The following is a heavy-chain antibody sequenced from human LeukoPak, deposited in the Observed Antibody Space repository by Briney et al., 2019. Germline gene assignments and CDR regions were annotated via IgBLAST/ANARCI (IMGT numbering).Heavy chain of an antibody. CDR3: ARPYYSNYYYYGMDV. D-gene: IGHD4-11*01. CDR1: GFTFSSNG. J-gene: IGHJ6*02. Sequence: GRSLRLSCAASGFTFSSNGMHWVRQAPGKGLEWVGVIWYDGSSKYYADSVKGRFTISRDNSKNTLYLQMNSLRAEDTAVYYCARPYYSNYYYYGMDVWGQGTTVTVSS. CDR2: IWYDGSSK. V-gene: IGHV3-33*01.